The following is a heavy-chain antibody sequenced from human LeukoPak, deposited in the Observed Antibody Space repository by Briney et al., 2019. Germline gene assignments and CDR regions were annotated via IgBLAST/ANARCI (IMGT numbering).Heavy chain of an antibody. CDR1: GGSFSGYY. D-gene: IGHD6-13*01. CDR2: INHSGST. J-gene: IGHJ5*02. V-gene: IGHV4-34*01. Sequence: ASETLSLTCAVYGGSFSGYYWSWIRQPPGKGLEWIGEINHSGSTNYNPSLKSRVTISVDTSKNQFSLKLSSVTAADTAAYYCAREPSYSSSWFNPGFGPPRPKNWFDPWGQGTLVTVSS. CDR3: AREPSYSSSWFNPGFGPPRPKNWFDP.